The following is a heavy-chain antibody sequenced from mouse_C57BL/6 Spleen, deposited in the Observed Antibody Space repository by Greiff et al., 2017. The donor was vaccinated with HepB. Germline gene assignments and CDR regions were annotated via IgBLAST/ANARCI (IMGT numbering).Heavy chain of an antibody. V-gene: IGHV7-3*01. CDR3: ARSSHYFSYFDY. CDR1: GFTFTDYY. D-gene: IGHD1-2*01. J-gene: IGHJ2*01. CDR2: IRNKANGYTT. Sequence: EVQLQESGGGLVQPGGSLSLSCAASGFTFTDYYMSWVRQPPGKALEWLGFIRNKANGYTTEYSASVKGRFTISRDNSQSILYLQMNALRAEDSATYYCARSSHYFSYFDYWGQGTTLTVSS.